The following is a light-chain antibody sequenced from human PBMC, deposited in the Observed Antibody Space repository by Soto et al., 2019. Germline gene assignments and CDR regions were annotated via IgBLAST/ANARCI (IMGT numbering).Light chain of an antibody. V-gene: IGLV2-14*01. CDR2: EVS. Sequence: QSALTQPASVSGSPGQSITISCTGTSSDVGGYNYVSWYQQHPGKAPKLMIYEVSNRPSGVSNRFSGSKSGNTASLNISGLQAEDEGDFYCSSYTSSSSVVFGGGTKVTVL. J-gene: IGLJ2*01. CDR1: SSDVGGYNY. CDR3: SSYTSSSSVV.